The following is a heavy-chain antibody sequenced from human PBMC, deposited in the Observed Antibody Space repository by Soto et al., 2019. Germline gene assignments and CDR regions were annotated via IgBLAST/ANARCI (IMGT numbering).Heavy chain of an antibody. CDR1: GFTFTSYA. CDR3: AGDFTGWPPDGVDS. CDR2: ISAYNGNT. D-gene: IGHD3-16*01. V-gene: IGHV1-18*01. J-gene: IGHJ4*02. Sequence: QVHLVQSGAEVKMPGASVKVSCKASGFTFTSYAFTWVRQAPGQGLEWMGWISAYNGNTNYARNFRGRVTMTTDSSTSTVYMELGSLTSDDTAVYFWAGDFTGWPPDGVDSWGQGTLVSVSA.